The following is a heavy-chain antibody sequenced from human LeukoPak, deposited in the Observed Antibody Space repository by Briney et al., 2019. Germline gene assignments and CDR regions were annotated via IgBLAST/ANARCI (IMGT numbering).Heavy chain of an antibody. CDR2: IYYSGST. D-gene: IGHD6-19*01. CDR3: ARGIAVAGRYYYGMDV. Sequence: SETLSLTCTVSGGSISSGDYYWSWIRQPPGKGLEWIGYIYYSGSTNYNPSLKSRVTISVDTSKNQFSLKLSSVTAADTAVYYCARGIAVAGRYYYGMDVWGQGTTVTVSS. J-gene: IGHJ6*02. CDR1: GGSISSGDYY. V-gene: IGHV4-61*08.